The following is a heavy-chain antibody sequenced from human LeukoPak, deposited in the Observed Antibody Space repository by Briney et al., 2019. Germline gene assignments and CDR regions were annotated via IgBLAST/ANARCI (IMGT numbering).Heavy chain of an antibody. CDR2: ISDSGTTI. D-gene: IGHD6-6*01. CDR1: GFTFSDYS. Sequence: GGSLRLSCAASGFTFSDYSMSWIRQAPGKGLEWVSHISDSGTTIYYADSAKGRFTISRDNAKNSLYLQMNSLRGEDTAVYYCARRISSQSMSGFGPWGQGTLVTVSS. CDR3: ARRISSQSMSGFGP. J-gene: IGHJ5*02. V-gene: IGHV3-11*01.